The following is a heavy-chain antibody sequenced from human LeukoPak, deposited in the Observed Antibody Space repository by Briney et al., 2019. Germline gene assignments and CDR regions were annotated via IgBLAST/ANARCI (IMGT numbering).Heavy chain of an antibody. V-gene: IGHV4-34*01. CDR2: MSHTGAT. CDR1: GGSFSGYY. Sequence: SETLSLTCAVFGGSFSGYYWSWIRQSPEKGLEWIGEMSHTGATNYNPSLKSRVTISIDTSKNQFSLKLSSVTAADTAVYYCASRTYYYDRKDAFDIWGQGTLVTVSS. D-gene: IGHD3-22*01. CDR3: ASRTYYYDRKDAFDI. J-gene: IGHJ3*02.